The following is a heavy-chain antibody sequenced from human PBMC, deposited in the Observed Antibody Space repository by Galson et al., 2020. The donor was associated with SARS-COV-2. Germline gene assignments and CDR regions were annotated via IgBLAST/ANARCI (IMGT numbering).Heavy chain of an antibody. V-gene: IGHV3-74*01. D-gene: IGHD3-22*01. CDR2: INSDGSST. J-gene: IGHJ3*02. CDR3: AKEYYYDSSGPLDAFDI. CDR1: GFTFSSYW. Sequence: GGSLRLSCAAYGFTFSSYWMHWVRQAPGKGLVWVSRINSDGSSTTYADSVKGQFTISRDNAKNMLYLQMNSLRAEDTAMYYCAKEYYYDSSGPLDAFDIGGQGTMVTVSS.